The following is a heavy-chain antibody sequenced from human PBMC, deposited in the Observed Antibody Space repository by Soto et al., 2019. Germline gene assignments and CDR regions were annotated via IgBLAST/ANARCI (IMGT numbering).Heavy chain of an antibody. V-gene: IGHV2-5*02. CDR1: GFSLTTSGVG. Sequence: SGPTLVNPTQTLTLTCTFSGFSLTTSGVGVGWIRQPPGKALEWLALIYWDDDKRYSPSLKSRVTITKDTSKNQVVLTMTNMDPVDTATYYCAHLTYYYDSSGYYSRAEYFQHWGQGTLVTVSS. CDR2: IYWDDDK. J-gene: IGHJ1*01. CDR3: AHLTYYYDSSGYYSRAEYFQH. D-gene: IGHD3-22*01.